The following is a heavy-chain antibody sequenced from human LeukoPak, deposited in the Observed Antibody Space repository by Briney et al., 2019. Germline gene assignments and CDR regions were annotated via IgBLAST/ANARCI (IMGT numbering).Heavy chain of an antibody. Sequence: PGGSLRLSCEGSGFSFSSYWMTWVRQSPGKGPEWVANIKQDESERYTVDSVKGRFTISRDNSKNTLYLQMNSLRAEDTAVYYCARASEKITIFGVGAFDIWGQGTMVTVSS. J-gene: IGHJ3*02. CDR2: IKQDESER. CDR1: GFSFSSYW. D-gene: IGHD3-3*01. CDR3: ARASEKITIFGVGAFDI. V-gene: IGHV3-7*01.